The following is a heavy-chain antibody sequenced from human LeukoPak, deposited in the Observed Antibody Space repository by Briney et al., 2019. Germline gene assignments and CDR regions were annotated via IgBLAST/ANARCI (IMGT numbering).Heavy chain of an antibody. V-gene: IGHV3-53*01. CDR3: ARDRLYGSGSDHYYYYYGMDV. J-gene: IGHJ6*02. D-gene: IGHD3-10*01. CDR2: IYSGGST. Sequence: GGSLRLSCAASGFTFSNAWMNWVRQAPGKGLEWVSVIYSGGSTYYADSVKGRFTISRDNSKNTLYLQMNSLRAEDTAVYYCARDRLYGSGSDHYYYYYGMDVWGQGTTVTVSS. CDR1: GFTFSNAW.